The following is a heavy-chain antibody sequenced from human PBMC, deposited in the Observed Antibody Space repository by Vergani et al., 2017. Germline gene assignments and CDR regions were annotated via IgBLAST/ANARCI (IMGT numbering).Heavy chain of an antibody. CDR1: GGSFSGYY. CDR3: ARDGFDY. V-gene: IGHV4-34*01. CDR2: INNNGST. Sequence: QVQLQQWGAGLLKPSETLSLTCAVYGGSFSGYYWSWIRQPPGKGLDWFGEINNNGSTNYNPSLKSRVTISVDTSKNQFSLKTSSVTAADTAVYYCARDGFDYWGQGTLVTVSS. J-gene: IGHJ4*02.